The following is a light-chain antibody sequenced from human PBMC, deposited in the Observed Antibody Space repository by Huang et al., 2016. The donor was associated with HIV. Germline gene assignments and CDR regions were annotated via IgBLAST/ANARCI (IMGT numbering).Light chain of an antibody. V-gene: IGKV3-20*01. CDR2: TAS. CDR3: QQYDTSPPKLT. CDR1: QSFSSSY. J-gene: IGKJ4*01. Sequence: EIVLTQSPGTLFLSPGERATLSCRASQSFSSSYLAWYQQKPGQAPRLLVYTASSRATGIPDRFSGSGSGTDFTLTISRLEPEDFAVYYCQQYDTSPPKLTFGGGTKVEIK.